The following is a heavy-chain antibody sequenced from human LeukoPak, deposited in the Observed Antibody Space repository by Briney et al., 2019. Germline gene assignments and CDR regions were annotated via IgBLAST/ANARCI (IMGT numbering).Heavy chain of an antibody. Sequence: GGSQRLSCAASGFTVGTNYMSWVRQAPGKGLEWVSLIYSGSSTYYANSVKGRFTISRDNSKNTVYLQMNSLRAEDTAVYYCARVPYGNYHYYYMDVWGKGTTVTVSS. V-gene: IGHV3-53*01. D-gene: IGHD3-10*01. CDR3: ARVPYGNYHYYYMDV. CDR2: IYSGSST. CDR1: GFTVGTNY. J-gene: IGHJ6*03.